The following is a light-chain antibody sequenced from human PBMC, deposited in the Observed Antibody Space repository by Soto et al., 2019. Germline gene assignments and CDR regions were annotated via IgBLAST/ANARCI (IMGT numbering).Light chain of an antibody. V-gene: IGKV3-20*01. CDR1: QSVSNNY. CDR2: GES. CDR3: QQYGSSSWT. Sequence: DIVLTQSPGTLSLSPGDSATLSCRDSQSVSNNYLAWYQQKTGQAPRLLIYGESNRATGIPDRFSGSGSGTDLNLTISRLEPEDFAVYYCQQYGSSSWTFGQGTKVDIK. J-gene: IGKJ1*01.